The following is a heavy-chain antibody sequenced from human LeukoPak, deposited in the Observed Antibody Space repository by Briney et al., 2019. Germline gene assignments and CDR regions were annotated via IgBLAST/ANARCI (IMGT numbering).Heavy chain of an antibody. CDR2: ISSNSKYT. CDR1: GFMFSDYF. D-gene: IGHD2-2*01. J-gene: IGHJ4*02. CDR3: ARVAVVVVPAADY. V-gene: IGHV3-11*05. Sequence: GGSLRLSCAASGFMFSDYFMSWIRQAPGKELGWISYISSNSKYTKYADSVKGRFTISRDNAKKSLYLQMNSLRAEDTAVYYCARVAVVVVPAADYWGQGTLVTVSS.